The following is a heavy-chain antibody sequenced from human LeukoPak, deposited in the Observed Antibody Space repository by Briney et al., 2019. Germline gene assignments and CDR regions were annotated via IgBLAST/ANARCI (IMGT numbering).Heavy chain of an antibody. CDR2: INQDESEK. V-gene: IGHV3-7*01. Sequence: GGSLRLSCAVSGFTFSKFWLSWIRQAPGKGLEWVANINQDESEKYYMDSVKGRFNISRDNAENSVSLQMNSLRDEDTAVYYCARGRFYNGSVMDVGGEKTAVTVS. CDR3: ARGRFYNGSVMDV. J-gene: IGHJ6*01. CDR1: GFTFSKFW. D-gene: IGHD3-3*01.